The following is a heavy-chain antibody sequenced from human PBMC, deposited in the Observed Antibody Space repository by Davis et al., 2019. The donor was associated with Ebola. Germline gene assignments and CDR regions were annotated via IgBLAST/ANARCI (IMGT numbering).Heavy chain of an antibody. J-gene: IGHJ5*02. Sequence: GESLKISCAASGFTFSSYSMNWVRQAPGKGLEWASSISSSSSYIYYADSVKGRFTISRDNAKNSLYLQMNSLRAEDTAVYYCARVGALQLIAGWFDPWGQGTLVTVSS. V-gene: IGHV3-21*01. CDR1: GFTFSSYS. CDR2: ISSSSSYI. CDR3: ARVGALQLIAGWFDP. D-gene: IGHD4-11*01.